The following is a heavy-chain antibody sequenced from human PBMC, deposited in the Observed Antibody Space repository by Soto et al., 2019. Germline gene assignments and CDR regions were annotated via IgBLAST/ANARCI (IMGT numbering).Heavy chain of an antibody. CDR2: IIPIFGTA. CDR1: GGTFSSYA. Sequence: GASVKVSCKASGGTFSSYAISWVRQAPGQGLEWMGGIIPIFGTANYAQKFQGRVTITADESTSTAYMELSSLRSEDTAVYYCASTGSIAAAVFYYYGMDVWGQGTTVTVSS. J-gene: IGHJ6*02. D-gene: IGHD6-13*01. CDR3: ASTGSIAAAVFYYYGMDV. V-gene: IGHV1-69*13.